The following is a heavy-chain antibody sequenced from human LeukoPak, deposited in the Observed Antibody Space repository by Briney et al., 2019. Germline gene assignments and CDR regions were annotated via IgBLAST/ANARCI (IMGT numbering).Heavy chain of an antibody. V-gene: IGHV1-2*02. D-gene: IGHD2-21*02. CDR3: ARVCGGDCYSVFDP. CDR1: GYTFGGYY. J-gene: IGHJ5*02. CDR2: INPNNGDT. Sequence: GASVKVSCKASGYTFGGYYTHWVRQAPGQGLEWMGWINPNNGDTKFAQKFQGRVTMTRDTSINTGYMELSSLRSDDTAVYYCARVCGGDCYSVFDPWGQGTLVTVSS.